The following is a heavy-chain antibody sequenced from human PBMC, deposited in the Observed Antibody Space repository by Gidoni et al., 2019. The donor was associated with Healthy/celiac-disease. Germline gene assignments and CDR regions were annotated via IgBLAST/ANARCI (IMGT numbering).Heavy chain of an antibody. CDR2: ISSSSSYI. Sequence: EVQLVESGGGLVKPGGSLRLSCAASGFTFSSYSMNWVRQAPGKGLEWVSSISSSSSYIYYADSVKGRFTISRDNAKNSLYLQMNSLRAEDTAVYYCARDLGYYGDDSWFDPWGQGTLVTVSS. D-gene: IGHD4-17*01. CDR3: ARDLGYYGDDSWFDP. J-gene: IGHJ5*02. V-gene: IGHV3-21*01. CDR1: GFTFSSYS.